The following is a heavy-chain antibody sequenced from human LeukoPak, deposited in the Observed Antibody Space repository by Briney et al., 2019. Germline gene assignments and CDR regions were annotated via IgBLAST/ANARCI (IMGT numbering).Heavy chain of an antibody. D-gene: IGHD6-6*01. V-gene: IGHV1-18*01. CDR1: GYTFTKYG. Sequence: ASVKVSCKASGYTFTKYGITWVRQAPGQGLEWMGWISTYNGNTNYAQKLQGRVTMTTDTSTSTAYMELRSLISDDAAVYYCASRGSIAARPSWFDPWGQGTLVTVSS. CDR2: ISTYNGNT. J-gene: IGHJ5*02. CDR3: ASRGSIAARPSWFDP.